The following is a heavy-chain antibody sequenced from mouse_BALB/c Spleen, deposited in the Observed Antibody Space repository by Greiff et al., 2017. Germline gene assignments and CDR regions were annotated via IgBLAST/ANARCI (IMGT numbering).Heavy chain of an antibody. J-gene: IGHJ4*01. CDR2: INPYNDGT. CDR1: GYTFTSYV. Sequence: VQLKESGPELVKPGASVKMSCKASGYTFTSYVMHWVQQKPGQGLEWIGYINPYNDGTKYNEKFKGKATLTSDKSSSTAYVELSSLTSEDSAVYYCAKDYGSFYYAMDYWGQGTSVTVSS. V-gene: IGHV1-14*01. D-gene: IGHD2-4*01. CDR3: AKDYGSFYYAMDY.